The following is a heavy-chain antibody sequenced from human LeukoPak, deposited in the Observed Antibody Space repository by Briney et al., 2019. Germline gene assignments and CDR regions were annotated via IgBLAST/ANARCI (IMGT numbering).Heavy chain of an antibody. J-gene: IGHJ4*02. CDR3: AWSRDGYNYFVY. D-gene: IGHD5-24*01. CDR2: INSDGSGT. V-gene: IGHV3-74*01. CDR1: GFTFSNYA. Sequence: GGSLRLSCAASGFTFSNYAMSWVRQAPGKGLVWVSRINSDGSGTTYADSVKGRFTISRDNAKNTLYLQMNSLRAEDTAVYYCAWSRDGYNYFVYWGQGTLVTVSS.